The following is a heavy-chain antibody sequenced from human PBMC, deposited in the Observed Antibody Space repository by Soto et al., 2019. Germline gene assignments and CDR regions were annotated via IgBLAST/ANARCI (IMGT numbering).Heavy chain of an antibody. J-gene: IGHJ4*02. D-gene: IGHD6-19*01. CDR1: GGSFSGYY. V-gene: IGHV4-34*01. CDR3: AIGPRMWLAGGGY. Sequence: ETLSLTCAVYGGSFSGYYWSWIRQPPGKGLEWLGEINHSGITDYNPSLKSRITISIDTSKKQFSLKLNSVTAADTAVYYCAIGPRMWLAGGGYWGQGTQVTVSS. CDR2: INHSGIT.